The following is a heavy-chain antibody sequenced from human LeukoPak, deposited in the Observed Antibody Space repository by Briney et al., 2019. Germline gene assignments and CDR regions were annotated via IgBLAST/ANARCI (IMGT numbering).Heavy chain of an antibody. V-gene: IGHV3-48*04. Sequence: GGSLRLSCAASGFTFSSYSMSWVRQAPGKGLEWVSYISSSSNTKYYADSVKGRFTIYRDNAKNSLYLQTNSLRAEDTAVYYCARVGYMSGHTSFDYWGQGTLVTVSS. CDR1: GFTFSSYS. J-gene: IGHJ4*02. CDR2: ISSSSNTK. D-gene: IGHD5-18*01. CDR3: ARVGYMSGHTSFDY.